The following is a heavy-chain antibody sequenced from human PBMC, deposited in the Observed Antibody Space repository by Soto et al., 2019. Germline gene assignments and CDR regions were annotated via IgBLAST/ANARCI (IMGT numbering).Heavy chain of an antibody. CDR1: GFTFSSYA. V-gene: IGHV3-23*01. CDR2: ISGSGGST. Sequence: EVQLLESGGGLVQPGGSLRLSCAASGFTFSSYAMRWVRQAPGKGLEWVSAISGSGGSTYYADSVKGRFTISRDNSKNTLYLQMNSLRGEDTAVYYCARRGSGSYYDYWGPGTLVTVSS. CDR3: ARRGSGSYYDY. D-gene: IGHD1-26*01. J-gene: IGHJ4*02.